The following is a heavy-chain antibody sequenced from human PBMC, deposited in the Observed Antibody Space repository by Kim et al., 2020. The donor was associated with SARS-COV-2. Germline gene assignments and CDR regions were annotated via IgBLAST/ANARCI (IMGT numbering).Heavy chain of an antibody. J-gene: IGHJ4*02. D-gene: IGHD6-19*01. V-gene: IGHV1-3*01. Sequence: YSPKFQGDVPITRDTSAGTAYMELSSLRSEDTAVYYCASGLGAVAYYFDYWGQGTLVTVSS. CDR3: ASGLGAVAYYFDY.